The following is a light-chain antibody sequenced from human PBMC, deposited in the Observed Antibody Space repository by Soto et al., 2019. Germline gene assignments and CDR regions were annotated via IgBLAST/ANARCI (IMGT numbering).Light chain of an antibody. J-gene: IGLJ1*01. CDR3: SSYAGSNNFV. CDR1: SSDVGRYIY. V-gene: IGLV2-8*01. CDR2: EVS. Sequence: QSALTQPPSASGSPGQSVTISCTGTSSDVGRYIYVSWYQQHPGNAPKLMIYEVSKRPSGVPARFAASKSGNTASLTVSGLQADDEADYYCSSYAGSNNFVFGSGTKLTVL.